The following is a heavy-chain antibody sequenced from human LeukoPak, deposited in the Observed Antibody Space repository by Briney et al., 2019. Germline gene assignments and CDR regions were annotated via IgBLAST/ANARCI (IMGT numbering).Heavy chain of an antibody. Sequence: GGSLTLSCAASGFTFSSYSMNWVRQAPGKGLEWVSYISSSSSVIYYADSVMGRFTISRDNAKNSLYLQMNSLRDEDTAVYYCARDRTTVVTPRWFDPWGQGTLVTVSS. V-gene: IGHV3-48*02. CDR1: GFTFSSYS. CDR2: ISSSSSVI. CDR3: ARDRTTVVTPRWFDP. J-gene: IGHJ5*02. D-gene: IGHD4-23*01.